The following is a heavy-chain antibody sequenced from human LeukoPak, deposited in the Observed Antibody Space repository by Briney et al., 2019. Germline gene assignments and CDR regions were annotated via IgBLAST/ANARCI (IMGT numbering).Heavy chain of an antibody. D-gene: IGHD2-15*01. J-gene: IGHJ5*02. Sequence: PETLSLTCTVSGGSISSSSYYWGWIRQPPGKGLEWIGSIYYSGSTYYSPSLESRVTISVDTSKNQFSLKLSSVTAADTAVYYCARHIANWFDPWGQGTLVTVSS. CDR3: ARHIANWFDP. CDR2: IYYSGST. V-gene: IGHV4-39*01. CDR1: GGSISSSSYY.